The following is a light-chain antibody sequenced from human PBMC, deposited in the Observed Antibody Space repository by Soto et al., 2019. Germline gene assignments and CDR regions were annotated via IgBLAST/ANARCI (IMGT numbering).Light chain of an antibody. CDR1: QGVSTW. CDR3: QQYNSYS. Sequence: IQLTQSPSPLSGSVGDRVTITCRASQGVSTWLAWYQQKPGTAPKVLIYHASNLQSGVPSRFSGSGSGTEFTLTISSLQPDDFATYYCQQYNSYSFGQGTKVDIK. CDR2: HAS. J-gene: IGKJ1*01. V-gene: IGKV1-5*01.